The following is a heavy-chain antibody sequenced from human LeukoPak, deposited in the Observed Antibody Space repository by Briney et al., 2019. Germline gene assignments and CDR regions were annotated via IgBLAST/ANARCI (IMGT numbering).Heavy chain of an antibody. D-gene: IGHD5-18*01. V-gene: IGHV3-23*01. J-gene: IGHJ4*02. CDR3: AKDQGRGYSYGYFDY. Sequence: GGSLRLSCAASGFIFSSYAMSWVRQAPGKGLEWVSAISGSGGSTYYADSVKGRFTISRDNSKNTLDLQMNSLRAEDTAVYYCAKDQGRGYSYGYFDYWGQGTLVTVSS. CDR1: GFIFSSYA. CDR2: ISGSGGST.